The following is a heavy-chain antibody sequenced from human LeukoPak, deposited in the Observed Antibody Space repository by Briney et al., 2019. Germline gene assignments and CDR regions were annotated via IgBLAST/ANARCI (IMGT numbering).Heavy chain of an antibody. CDR3: ARDRYSGVY. J-gene: IGHJ4*02. V-gene: IGHV3-11*01. CDR2: ISSSGSTV. Sequence: GGSLRLSCAASGFTFSDYYMSWIRQAPGKGLEWVSYISSSGSTVSYADSVKGRFTVSRDNAKNSLYLQMNSLRAEDTAIYYCARDRYSGVYWGQGTLVTVSS. CDR1: GFTFSDYY. D-gene: IGHD5-12*01.